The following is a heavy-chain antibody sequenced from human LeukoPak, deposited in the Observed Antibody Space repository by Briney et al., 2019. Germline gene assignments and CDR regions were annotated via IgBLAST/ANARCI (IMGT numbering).Heavy chain of an antibody. CDR1: GGSISSGGYY. V-gene: IGHV4-31*03. Sequence: SETLSLTCTVSGGSISSGGYYWGWIRQHPGKGLEWIRYIYYSGSSYYDPSLKSRVTISVDTSKNQFSLKLSSVTAADTAVYYCARAAKAYCYFDYWGQGTLVTVSS. D-gene: IGHD5-18*01. CDR2: IYYSGSS. CDR3: ARAAKAYCYFDY. J-gene: IGHJ4*02.